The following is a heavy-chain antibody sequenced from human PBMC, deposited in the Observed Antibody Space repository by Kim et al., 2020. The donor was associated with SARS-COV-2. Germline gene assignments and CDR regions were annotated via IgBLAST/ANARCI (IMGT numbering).Heavy chain of an antibody. Sequence: ASVKVSCKVSGYTLTELSMHWVRQAPGKGLEWMGGFDPEDGETIYAQKFQGRVTMTEDTTTDTAYMELSSLRSEDTAVYYCATSFAGQNYDILTGTNYYYGMDVWGQGTTVTVSS. V-gene: IGHV1-24*01. D-gene: IGHD3-9*01. CDR2: FDPEDGET. CDR1: GYTLTELS. J-gene: IGHJ6*02. CDR3: ATSFAGQNYDILTGTNYYYGMDV.